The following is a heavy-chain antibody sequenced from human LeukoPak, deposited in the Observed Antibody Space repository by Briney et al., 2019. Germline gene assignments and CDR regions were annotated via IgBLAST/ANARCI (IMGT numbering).Heavy chain of an antibody. D-gene: IGHD3-3*01. CDR3: ARHNYYHFWSTLNWFDP. CDR2: VYHSGST. J-gene: IGHJ5*02. CDR1: GSSISDNYD. Sequence: SETLSLTCAIFGSSISDNYDWGWIRRPPGKGLEWIGSVYHSGSTYYNPSLKSRVTLSVDTSNNHFSLKLRSVTAADTAVYYCARHNYYHFWSTLNWFDPWGQGTLVTVSS. V-gene: IGHV4-38-2*01.